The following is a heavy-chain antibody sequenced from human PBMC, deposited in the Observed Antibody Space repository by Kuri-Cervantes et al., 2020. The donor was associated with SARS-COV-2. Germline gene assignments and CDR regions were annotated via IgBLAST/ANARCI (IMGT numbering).Heavy chain of an antibody. Sequence: SETLSLTCTVSGGSISSSSYYWGWIRQPPGKGLEWIGSIYYSGSTYYNPPLKSRVTISVDTSKNQFSLKLSSVTAADTAVYYCARLHRAQIWFDPWGQGTLVTVSS. CDR1: GGSISSSSYY. CDR3: ARLHRAQIWFDP. V-gene: IGHV4-39*01. CDR2: IYYSGST. J-gene: IGHJ5*02.